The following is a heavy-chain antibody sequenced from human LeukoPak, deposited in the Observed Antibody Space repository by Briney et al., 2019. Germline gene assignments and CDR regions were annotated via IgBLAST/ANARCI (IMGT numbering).Heavy chain of an antibody. CDR2: IYHSGST. V-gene: IGHV4-4*02. J-gene: IGHJ4*02. D-gene: IGHD3-22*01. CDR3: ATASDYYYDSSGYYYEDY. CDR1: GGSISSSNW. Sequence: SGTLSLTCAVSGGSISSSNWWSWVRQPPGKGLEWIGEIYHSGSTNYNPSLKSRVTISVDKSKNQFSLKLSSVTAADTAVYYCATASDYYYDSSGYYYEDYWGQGTLVTVSS.